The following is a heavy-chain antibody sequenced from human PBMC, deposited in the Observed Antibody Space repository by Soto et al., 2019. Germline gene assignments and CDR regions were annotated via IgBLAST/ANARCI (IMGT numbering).Heavy chain of an antibody. CDR3: ARGGHDFWSGPFDY. Sequence: SETLSLTCFVSGGSISTYYCNWIRQPAGKGLEWIGRIDASGSTDYNPSLKSRVTMSADTSKNQFSLRLSSVTAADTAVYYCARGGHDFWSGPFDYWGKGNLFTASS. J-gene: IGHJ4*02. CDR1: GGSISTYY. CDR2: IDASGST. D-gene: IGHD3-3*01. V-gene: IGHV4-4*07.